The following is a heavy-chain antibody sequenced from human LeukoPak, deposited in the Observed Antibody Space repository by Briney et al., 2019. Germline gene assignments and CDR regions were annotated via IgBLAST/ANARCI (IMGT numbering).Heavy chain of an antibody. J-gene: IGHJ4*02. CDR1: GFTFSSYS. CDR3: ASAGIPVGATKIDY. CDR2: ISSSSSYI. V-gene: IGHV3-21*01. Sequence: GGSLRLSCAASGFTFSSYSMNWVRQAPGKGLEWVSSISSSSSYIYYADSVKGRFTISRDNAKNSLYLQMNSLRAQDTAVYYCASAGIPVGATKIDYWGQGTLVTVSS. D-gene: IGHD1-26*01.